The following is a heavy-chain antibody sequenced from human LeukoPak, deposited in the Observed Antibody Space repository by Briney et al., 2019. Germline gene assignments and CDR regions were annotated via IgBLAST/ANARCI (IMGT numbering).Heavy chain of an antibody. D-gene: IGHD1-26*01. V-gene: IGHV4-38-2*02. J-gene: IGHJ4*02. CDR3: ARVGVGATTYFDY. CDR2: IYHSGST. CDR1: GYSISSAYY. Sequence: PSETLSLTCTVSGYSISSAYYWGWIRQPPGKGLEWIGSIYHSGSTYYNPSLKSRVTISVDTSKNQFSLKLSSVTAADTAVYYCARVGVGATTYFDYWGQGTLVTVSS.